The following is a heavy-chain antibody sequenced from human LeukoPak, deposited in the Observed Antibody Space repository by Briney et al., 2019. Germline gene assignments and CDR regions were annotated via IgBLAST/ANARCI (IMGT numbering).Heavy chain of an antibody. Sequence: GGSLRLSCAASGFTFGNFAMNWVRQAPGKGLEWVSTISGSGGITYYADSVKGRFTISRDNSKNTLYLQMNSLRAEDTAVYYCAKARWSGPFYFDYWGQGTLVTVSS. J-gene: IGHJ4*02. V-gene: IGHV3-23*01. CDR3: AKARWSGPFYFDY. D-gene: IGHD3-3*01. CDR1: GFTFGNFA. CDR2: ISGSGGIT.